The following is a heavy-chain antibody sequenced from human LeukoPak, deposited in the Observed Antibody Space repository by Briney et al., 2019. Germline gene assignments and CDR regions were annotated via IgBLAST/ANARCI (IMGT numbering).Heavy chain of an antibody. CDR2: ISAASETI. Sequence: GGSLRLSCAASGFTFSRLAMSWVRQAPGTGLEWVSAISAASETIYYADSVKGRFTISRDNSKNTLYLQMNSLRAEDTAVYYCAKRPAIAVAGAYYYGMDDWGQGTTVAVSS. J-gene: IGHJ6*02. V-gene: IGHV3-23*01. CDR3: AKRPAIAVAGAYYYGMDD. CDR1: GFTFSRLA. D-gene: IGHD6-19*01.